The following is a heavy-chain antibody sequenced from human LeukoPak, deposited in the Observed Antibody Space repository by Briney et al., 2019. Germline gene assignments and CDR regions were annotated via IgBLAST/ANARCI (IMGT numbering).Heavy chain of an antibody. V-gene: IGHV3-43*01. J-gene: IGHJ3*02. D-gene: IGHD6-19*01. CDR3: AKDGGPPGIAVAGTDAFDI. CDR2: ISWDGGST. Sequence: GGSLRLSCAASGFTFDDYTMHWVRQAPGKGLEWVSLISWDGGSTYYADSVKGRFTISRDNSKNSLYLQMNSLRTEDTALYYCAKDGGPPGIAVAGTDAFDIWGQGTMVTVSS. CDR1: GFTFDDYT.